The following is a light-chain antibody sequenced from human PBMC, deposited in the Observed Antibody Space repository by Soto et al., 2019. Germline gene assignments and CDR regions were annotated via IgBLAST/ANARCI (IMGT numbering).Light chain of an antibody. CDR1: QSVSSSY. J-gene: IGKJ1*01. CDR3: QQYGSSPRT. V-gene: IGKV3-20*01. Sequence: EIVLTQSPGTLSLSPGERATLSCRASQSVSSSYLAWYQQKPGQAPRLRIYGASSRATGIPDRFSGSGSGTDFTLTISRLEPEDFAVYYCQQYGSSPRTFGQGPKVDI. CDR2: GAS.